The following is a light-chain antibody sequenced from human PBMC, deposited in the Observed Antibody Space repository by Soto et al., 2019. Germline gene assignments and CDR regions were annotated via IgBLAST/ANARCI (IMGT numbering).Light chain of an antibody. CDR1: QSISSW. CDR2: KAS. Sequence: DIQMTQSPSTLSASVGDRVTITCRASQSISSWLAWYQQKPGTAPKLLIYKASSLEGGVPSRFSGSGSGTEFTLTISRLQPDDFATYYCQQYNSYPWTFGQGTKVEIK. V-gene: IGKV1-5*03. CDR3: QQYNSYPWT. J-gene: IGKJ1*01.